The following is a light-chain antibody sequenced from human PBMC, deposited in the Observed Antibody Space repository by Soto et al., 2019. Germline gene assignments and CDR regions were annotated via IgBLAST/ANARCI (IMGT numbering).Light chain of an antibody. CDR3: QSYDGSLRGSV. J-gene: IGLJ1*01. V-gene: IGLV1-40*01. CDR1: SSNIGAGYD. CDR2: GNN. Sequence: QSVLTQPPSVSGAPGQRVTISCTGSSSNIGAGYDVHWYQQLPGTAPKLLIYGNNNRPSGVPDRFSGSKSGTSASLAITGMQAEDEADYYCQSYDGSLRGSVFGSGTKVPVL.